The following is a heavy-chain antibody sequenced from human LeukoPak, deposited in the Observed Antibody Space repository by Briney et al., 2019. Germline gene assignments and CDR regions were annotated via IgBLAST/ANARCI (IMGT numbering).Heavy chain of an antibody. Sequence: GGSLRLSCPASGFTFSGSAMHWVHQASGKGLEWVGRIRNKANSYATAYAASVKGRFTISRDDSKNTAYLQMNSLKTEDTAVYYCTLYCSGGSCYSDAFDIWGQGTMVTVSS. D-gene: IGHD2-15*01. V-gene: IGHV3-73*01. J-gene: IGHJ3*02. CDR2: IRNKANSYAT. CDR3: TLYCSGGSCYSDAFDI. CDR1: GFTFSGSA.